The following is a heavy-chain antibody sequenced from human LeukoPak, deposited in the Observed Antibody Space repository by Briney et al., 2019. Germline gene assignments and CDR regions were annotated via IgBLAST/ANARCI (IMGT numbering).Heavy chain of an antibody. J-gene: IGHJ4*02. CDR3: ARDRRRGLFGY. Sequence: GSLGLSCAASGFTVSSNYMSWVRQAPGKGLEWVSVIYSGGSTYYADSVKGRFTISRDNSKNTLYLQMNSLRAEDTAVYYCARDRRRGLFGYWGQGTLVTVSS. CDR2: IYSGGST. CDR1: GFTVSSNY. V-gene: IGHV3-66*01. D-gene: IGHD2-21*01.